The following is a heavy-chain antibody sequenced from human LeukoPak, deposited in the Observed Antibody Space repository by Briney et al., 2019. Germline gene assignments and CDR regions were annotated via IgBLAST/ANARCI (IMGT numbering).Heavy chain of an antibody. CDR2: INPNTGGT. CDR1: GYTFTGYY. D-gene: IGHD3-10*01. CDR3: ARVDRGVIDY. Sequence: ASVKVSCKASGYTFTGYYMHWVRQAPGQGLEWMGWINPNTGGTNYAQKFQGWVTMTRDTSISTAYVELNRLKSDDTAMYYCARVDRGVIDYWGQGTLVTVSS. V-gene: IGHV1-2*04. J-gene: IGHJ4*02.